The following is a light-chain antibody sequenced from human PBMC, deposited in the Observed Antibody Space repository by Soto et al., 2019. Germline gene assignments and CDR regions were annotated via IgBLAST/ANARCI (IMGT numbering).Light chain of an antibody. CDR3: QKYNSALALT. CDR1: QGISNY. CDR2: AAS. J-gene: IGKJ4*01. V-gene: IGKV1-27*01. Sequence: DIQMTQSPSSLSASVGDRVTITCRASQGISNYLAWYQQKPGKVPKLLIYAASTLQSEASSRFSGSGSGTDFTLTISSVQPEDVATYYCQKYNSALALTFGGGTKVEIK.